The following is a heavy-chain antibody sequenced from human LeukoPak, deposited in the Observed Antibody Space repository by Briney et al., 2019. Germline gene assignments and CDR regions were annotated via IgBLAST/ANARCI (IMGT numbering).Heavy chain of an antibody. CDR2: MNPNSGNT. V-gene: IGHV1-8*01. CDR1: GYTFTSYD. Sequence: ASVKVSCKASGYTFTSYDINWVRQATGQGLEWMGWMNPNSGNTDYAQKFQGRVTMTRNTSISTAYMELSSLRSEDTAVYYCARGQLGRGDFWSGYYHYSLDYWGQGTLVTVSS. CDR3: ARGQLGRGDFWSGYYHYSLDY. D-gene: IGHD3-3*01. J-gene: IGHJ4*02.